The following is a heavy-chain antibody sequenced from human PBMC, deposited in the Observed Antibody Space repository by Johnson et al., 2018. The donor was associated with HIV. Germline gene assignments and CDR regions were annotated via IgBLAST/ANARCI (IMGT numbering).Heavy chain of an antibody. Sequence: VQLVESGGDVVRPGGSLRISCVASGFKLYEYDVSWVRQVPGKGLEWVSGINWSGGGTAYADSVKGRFTVSSDNAKNSLYLQMNSLRAEDTALYYCAREPQLDSGSHSVAFDIWGQGTMVTVSS. CDR3: AREPQLDSGSHSVAFDI. D-gene: IGHD1-26*01. CDR1: GFKLYEYD. CDR2: INWSGGGT. J-gene: IGHJ3*02. V-gene: IGHV3-20*04.